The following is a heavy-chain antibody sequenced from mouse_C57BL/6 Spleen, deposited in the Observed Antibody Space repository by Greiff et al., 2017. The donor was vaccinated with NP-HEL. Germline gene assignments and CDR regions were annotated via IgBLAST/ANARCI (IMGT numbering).Heavy chain of an antibody. CDR1: GYTFTSYD. V-gene: IGHV1-85*01. J-gene: IGHJ1*03. CDR3: ARRGYSNYDWYFDV. CDR2: IYPRDGST. D-gene: IGHD2-5*01. Sequence: QVQLKESGPELVKPGASVKLSCKASGYTFTSYDINWVKQRPGQGLEWIGWIYPRDGSTKYNEKFKGKATLTVDTSSSTAYMELHSLTSEDSAVYFCARRGYSNYDWYFDVWGTGTTVTVSS.